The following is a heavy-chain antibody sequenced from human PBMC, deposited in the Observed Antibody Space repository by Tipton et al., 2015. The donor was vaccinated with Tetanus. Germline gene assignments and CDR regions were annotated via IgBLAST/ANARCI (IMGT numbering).Heavy chain of an antibody. Sequence: GLVKPSETLSLTCTVSGASISSAIYLWGRIRQPPGKGLEWIGSVSFTGNTYYTPSLQSRLSMSGDTSRNMFSLKLSSVTAADTAIYYCARLAMTAVTNDYWGQGTLVTVSS. CDR2: VSFTGNT. J-gene: IGHJ4*02. D-gene: IGHD4-11*01. V-gene: IGHV4-39*01. CDR3: ARLAMTAVTNDY. CDR1: GASISSAIYL.